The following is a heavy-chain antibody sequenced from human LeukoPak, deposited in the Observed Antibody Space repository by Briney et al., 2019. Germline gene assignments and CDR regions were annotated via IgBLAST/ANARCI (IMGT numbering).Heavy chain of an antibody. V-gene: IGHV3-21*01. CDR2: ISSSSNYK. D-gene: IGHD2-2*01. Sequence: PGGSLRLSCAASGFAFSSYAMSWVRQAPGKGLEWVSSISSSSNYKKHADSVKGRFTISRDNAKNSLYLQMNSLRAEDTAVYYCARYYCISTSCHYAMDVWGQGTTVTVSS. CDR3: ARYYCISTSCHYAMDV. CDR1: GFAFSSYA. J-gene: IGHJ6*02.